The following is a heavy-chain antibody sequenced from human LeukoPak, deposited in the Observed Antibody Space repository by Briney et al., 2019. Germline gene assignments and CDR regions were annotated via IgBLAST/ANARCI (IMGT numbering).Heavy chain of an antibody. D-gene: IGHD3-10*01. CDR2: INPSGGST. CDR1: GYTFTSYY. Sequence: GASVKVSCKASGYTFTSYYMHWVRQAPGQGLEWMGIINPSGGSTSYAQKFQGRVTITRDTSAGTAYMELSSLRSEDTAVYYCARDRPYYYGSGSYPPLGYWGQGTLVTVSS. CDR3: ARDRPYYYGSGSYPPLGY. J-gene: IGHJ4*02. V-gene: IGHV1-46*01.